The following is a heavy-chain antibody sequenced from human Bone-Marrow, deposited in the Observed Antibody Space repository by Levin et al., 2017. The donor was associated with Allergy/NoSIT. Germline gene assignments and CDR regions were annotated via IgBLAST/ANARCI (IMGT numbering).Heavy chain of an antibody. J-gene: IGHJ4*02. D-gene: IGHD3-9*01. CDR2: VYPADSDT. CDR1: GYSFSSYW. CDR3: ARTSLPDILTGFTR. V-gene: IGHV5-51*01. Sequence: GESLKISCKCSGYSFSSYWLGWVRQTPGKGLEWLGNVYPADSDTTYSPSFQGHVTLSVDWSITTAYLQWSSLKASDTAIYYCARTSLPDILTGFTRWGQGTLVTVSS.